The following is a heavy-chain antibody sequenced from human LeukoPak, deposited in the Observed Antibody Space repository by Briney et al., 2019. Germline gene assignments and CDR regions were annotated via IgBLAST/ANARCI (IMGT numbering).Heavy chain of an antibody. CDR3: ARGGAGIQLWTNWFDP. V-gene: IGHV1-2*02. D-gene: IGHD5-18*01. J-gene: IGHJ5*02. CDR2: INPNSGGT. Sequence: ASVKVSCKASGYTFTGYYMHWVRQAPGQGLEWMGWINPNSGGTNYAQKFQGRVTMTRDTSISTAYMELSRLRSGDTAVYYCARGGAGIQLWTNWFDPWGQGTLVTVSS. CDR1: GYTFTGYY.